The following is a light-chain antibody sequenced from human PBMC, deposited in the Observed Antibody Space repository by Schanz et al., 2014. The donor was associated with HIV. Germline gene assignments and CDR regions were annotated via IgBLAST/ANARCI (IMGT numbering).Light chain of an antibody. V-gene: IGKV3-15*01. J-gene: IGKJ1*01. CDR1: QTISNS. CDR3: LQHNSYPRT. CDR2: DAS. Sequence: EIVMTQSPVTLSVSPGETATLSCRASQTISNSLAWYQRKPGQAPRLLIFDASTRPTGISARFSGSGSGTDFTLTISSLQPEDFATYYCLQHNSYPRTFGQGTKVEIK.